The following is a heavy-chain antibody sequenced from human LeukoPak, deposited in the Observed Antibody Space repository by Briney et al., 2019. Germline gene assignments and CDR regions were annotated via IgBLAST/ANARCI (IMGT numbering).Heavy chain of an antibody. CDR1: GYTFTSYG. J-gene: IGHJ3*02. D-gene: IGHD3-22*01. CDR3: ARGHPGSGYYYVGVEGAFDI. V-gene: IGHV1-69*13. CDR2: IIPIFGTA. Sequence: ASVKVSCKASGYTFTSYGISWVRQAPGQGLEWMGGIIPIFGTANYAQKFQGRVTITADESTSTAYMELSSLRSEDTAVYYCARGHPGSGYYYVGVEGAFDIWGQGTMVTVSS.